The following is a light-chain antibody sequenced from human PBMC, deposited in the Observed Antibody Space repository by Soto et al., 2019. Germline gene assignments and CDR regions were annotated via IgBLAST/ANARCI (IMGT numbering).Light chain of an antibody. CDR2: GAS. V-gene: IGKV1-27*01. J-gene: IGKJ4*01. CDR1: QSISNW. CDR3: QMYTSAPPRFT. Sequence: DIQMTQSPSTLSASVGDRVTITCRASQSISNWLAWYQQKPGKVPRLLIYGASTLQSGVPSRFSGSGSGTDFALTISSLQPEDVATYYCQMYTSAPPRFTFGGGTKVDIK.